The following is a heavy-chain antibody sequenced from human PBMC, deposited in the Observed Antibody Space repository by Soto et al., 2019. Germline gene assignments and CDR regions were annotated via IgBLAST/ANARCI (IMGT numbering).Heavy chain of an antibody. CDR1: AYTFTGYY. V-gene: IGHV1-2*02. CDR3: ARDWNENSSSWFHRYYYYGMDV. D-gene: IGHD6-13*01. CDR2: INPNSGGT. Sequence: XPVKVSCKASAYTFTGYYMDWVRQTPGQGLEWMGWINPNSGGTNYAQKFQGRVTMTRDTSISTAYMELSRLRSDDTAVYYCARDWNENSSSWFHRYYYYGMDVWGQGTTVTVSS. J-gene: IGHJ6*02.